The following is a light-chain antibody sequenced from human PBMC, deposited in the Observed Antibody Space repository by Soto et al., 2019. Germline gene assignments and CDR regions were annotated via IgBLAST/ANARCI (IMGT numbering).Light chain of an antibody. V-gene: IGKV3-20*01. Sequence: ETVLTQSPATLSLSPGDRATLSCRASQSVSSYLAWYQQKPGQAPRLLIYDASTRATGIPDRFTGSGSGTDFTLTISRLEPEDFAVYYCQQYGSSPRTFGQGTKVDIK. CDR1: QSVSSY. J-gene: IGKJ1*01. CDR3: QQYGSSPRT. CDR2: DAS.